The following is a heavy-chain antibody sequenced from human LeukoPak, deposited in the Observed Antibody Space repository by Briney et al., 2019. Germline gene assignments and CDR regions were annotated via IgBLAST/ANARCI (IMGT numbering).Heavy chain of an antibody. CDR1: GFTFSSYA. CDR2: INSDGSST. J-gene: IGHJ4*02. Sequence: PGGSLRLSCAASGFTFSSYAMSWVRQAPGKGLMWVSRINSDGSSTSYADSVKGRFTISRDNAKNTLYLQMNSLRAEDTAVYYCARIPVDSSGSNRYYFDYWGQGTRVTVSS. V-gene: IGHV3-74*01. CDR3: ARIPVDSSGSNRYYFDY. D-gene: IGHD3-22*01.